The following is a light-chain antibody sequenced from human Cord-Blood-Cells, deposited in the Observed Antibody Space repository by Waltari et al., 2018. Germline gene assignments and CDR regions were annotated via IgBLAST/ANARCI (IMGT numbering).Light chain of an antibody. CDR3: SSYTSSSTLGV. Sequence: QSALTQPDSVSGSLGQSITITCTGTSSDVGGYKYVSWYQPHPGKAPNLMITDVSTRPSGVSNRFAGSKSGTTASRTISWLQAEDEADYYCSSYTSSSTLGVFGGGTKLTVL. V-gene: IGLV2-14*01. J-gene: IGLJ2*01. CDR2: DVS. CDR1: SSDVGGYKY.